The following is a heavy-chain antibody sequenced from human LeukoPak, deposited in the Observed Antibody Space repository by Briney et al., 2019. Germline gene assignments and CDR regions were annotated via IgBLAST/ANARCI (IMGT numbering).Heavy chain of an antibody. CDR1: GFTFSSYG. CDR2: ISYDGSNK. CDR3: AKGDGVVVVAAVGGNWFDP. Sequence: RRSLRLSCAASGFTFSSYGMHWVRQAPGKGLEWVAVISYDGSNKYYAASVKGRFTISGDNSKNTLYLQMNSLRAEDTAVYYCAKGDGVVVVAAVGGNWFDPWGQGTLVTVSS. V-gene: IGHV3-30*18. D-gene: IGHD2-15*01. J-gene: IGHJ5*02.